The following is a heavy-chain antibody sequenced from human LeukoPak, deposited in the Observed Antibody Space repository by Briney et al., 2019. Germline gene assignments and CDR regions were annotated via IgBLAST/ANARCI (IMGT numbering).Heavy chain of an antibody. V-gene: IGHV3-21*01. J-gene: IGHJ4*02. CDR2: ISSSSSYI. D-gene: IGHD6-6*01. Sequence: GGSLRLSCAASGFTFSSYSMTWARQAPGKGLEWVSSISSSSSYIYYADSVKGRFTISRDNAKNSLYLQMNSLRAEDTAVYYCASGYSSSSIDYWGQGTLVTVSS. CDR1: GFTFSSYS. CDR3: ASGYSSSSIDY.